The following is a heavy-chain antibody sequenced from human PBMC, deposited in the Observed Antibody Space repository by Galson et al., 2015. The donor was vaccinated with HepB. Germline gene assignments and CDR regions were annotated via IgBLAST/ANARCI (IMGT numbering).Heavy chain of an antibody. D-gene: IGHD6-6*01. CDR2: IWYDGSNK. CDR3: ARGGSSSSSPDPRESEDAFDF. J-gene: IGHJ3*01. CDR1: GFTFSSHG. Sequence: SLRLSCAASGFTFSSHGMHWVRQAPGKGLEWVAVIWYDGSNKYYGDSVKGRFTISRDNSKNTLYLQMNSLRAEDTAVYSCARGGSSSSSPDPRESEDAFDFWGQGTMVTVSS. V-gene: IGHV3-33*01.